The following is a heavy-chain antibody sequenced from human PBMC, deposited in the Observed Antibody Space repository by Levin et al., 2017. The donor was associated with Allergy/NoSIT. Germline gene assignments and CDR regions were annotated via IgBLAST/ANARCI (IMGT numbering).Heavy chain of an antibody. CDR1: GSSISGYY. CDR2: IYTSANI. Sequence: PSETLSLTCTVCGSSISGYYWSWIRQPAGKGLEWIGRIYTSANIDYNPSLKSRVTMSIDTSTNKFSLKLSSVTAADTAVYYCARAPGGWSSGWNWFDSWGQGTLVTVSS. D-gene: IGHD6-19*01. V-gene: IGHV4-4*07. CDR3: ARAPGGWSSGWNWFDS. J-gene: IGHJ5*01.